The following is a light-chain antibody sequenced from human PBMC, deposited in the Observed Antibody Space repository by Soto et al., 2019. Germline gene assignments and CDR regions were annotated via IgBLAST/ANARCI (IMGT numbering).Light chain of an antibody. J-gene: IGKJ1*01. CDR3: QQYTARPPWT. V-gene: IGKV3-15*01. CDR1: HHVATN. Sequence: EIVMTQSPVTLSVSPGERATLSCRASHHVATNLAWYQQKPGQPPRLLIYGASTRATGVSARFSGSGSGPEFTLTISSLQSDDFAVYYCQQYTARPPWTFGQGTRV. CDR2: GAS.